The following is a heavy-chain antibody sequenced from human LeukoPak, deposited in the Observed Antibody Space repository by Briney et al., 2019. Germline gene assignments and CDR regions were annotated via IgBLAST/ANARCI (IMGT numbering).Heavy chain of an antibody. J-gene: IGHJ4*02. Sequence: GESLKISSKGSGYSFTSYWIGWVRQMPGKGLEWMGIIYPGDSDTRYSPSFQGQVTISADKSISTAYLQWSSLKASDTAMYYCARRGPDYGDHNDYWGQGTLVTVSS. V-gene: IGHV5-51*01. D-gene: IGHD4-17*01. CDR3: ARRGPDYGDHNDY. CDR1: GYSFTSYW. CDR2: IYPGDSDT.